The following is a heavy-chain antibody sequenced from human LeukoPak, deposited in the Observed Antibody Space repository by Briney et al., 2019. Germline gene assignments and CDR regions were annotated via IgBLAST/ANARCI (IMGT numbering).Heavy chain of an antibody. D-gene: IGHD2-2*01. CDR3: ARPAAKYYYYYYYMDV. V-gene: IGHV4-39*01. Sequence: SETLSLTCTVSGGSISSSSYYWGWIRQPPGKGLEWIGSIYYSGSTYYNPSLKSRVTISVDTSKNQFSLKLSSVTAADTDVYYCARPAAKYYYYYYYMDVWGKGTTVTVSS. CDR1: GGSISSSSYY. CDR2: IYYSGST. J-gene: IGHJ6*03.